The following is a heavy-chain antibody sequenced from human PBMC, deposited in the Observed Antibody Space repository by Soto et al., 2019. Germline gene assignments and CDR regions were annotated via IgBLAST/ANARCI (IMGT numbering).Heavy chain of an antibody. J-gene: IGHJ6*02. Sequence: EVQLVESGGGLVKPGGSLRLSCAASGFTFSSYSMNWVRQAPGKGLEWVSSISSSSSYIYYADSVKGRFTISRDNAKNSLYLQMNSLRAEDTAVYYCARAGDIVVVPAAIRGPHYYYGMDVWGQGTTVTVSS. CDR1: GFTFSSYS. V-gene: IGHV3-21*01. CDR3: ARAGDIVVVPAAIRGPHYYYGMDV. D-gene: IGHD2-2*02. CDR2: ISSSSSYI.